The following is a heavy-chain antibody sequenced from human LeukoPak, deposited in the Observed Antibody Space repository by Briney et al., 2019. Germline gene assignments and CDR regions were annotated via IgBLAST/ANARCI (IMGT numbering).Heavy chain of an antibody. Sequence: GGSLRLSCAASGLTFSSHWMHWIRQAPGKGLVWVSRITNDGSSTTYADSVKGRFTISRDNAKNMLYLQVNSLRAEDTAVYYCARADYGGAFDIWGQGTMVTVSS. CDR2: ITNDGSST. CDR1: GLTFSSHW. CDR3: ARADYGGAFDI. D-gene: IGHD4-23*01. V-gene: IGHV3-74*01. J-gene: IGHJ3*02.